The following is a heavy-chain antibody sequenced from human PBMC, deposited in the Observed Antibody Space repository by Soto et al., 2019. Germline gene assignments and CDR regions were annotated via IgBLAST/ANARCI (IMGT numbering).Heavy chain of an antibody. J-gene: IGHJ4*02. D-gene: IGHD2-15*01. CDR1: GFTFSSYW. V-gene: IGHV3-74*01. Sequence: GGSLRLSCAAAGFTFSSYWMYWVRQAPGKGLVWVSRIKTDGSITSYADSVKGRFTVSRDNARDMLYLQMNSLRAEDTAVYYCAKDMHSVPEYWGQGTLVTVSS. CDR2: IKTDGSIT. CDR3: AKDMHSVPEY.